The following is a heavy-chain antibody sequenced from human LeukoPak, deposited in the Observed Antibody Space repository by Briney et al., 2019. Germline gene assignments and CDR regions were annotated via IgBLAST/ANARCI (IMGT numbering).Heavy chain of an antibody. Sequence: GGSLRLSCAASGFTFSSYSMNWVRQAPGKGLEWVSSISSSSSYIYYADSVKGRFTISRDNAKNSLYPQMNSLRAEDTAVYYCATSLLRRPYYYGMDVWGQGTTVTVSS. J-gene: IGHJ6*02. D-gene: IGHD3-22*01. CDR3: ATSLLRRPYYYGMDV. V-gene: IGHV3-21*01. CDR1: GFTFSSYS. CDR2: ISSSSSYI.